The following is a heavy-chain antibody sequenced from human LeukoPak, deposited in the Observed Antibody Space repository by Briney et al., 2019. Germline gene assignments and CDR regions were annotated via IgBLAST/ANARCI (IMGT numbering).Heavy chain of an antibody. CDR1: GGSFSGYY. J-gene: IGHJ5*02. V-gene: IGHV4-34*01. CDR3: ARSHGSGWYVGTAFDP. CDR2: IYYSGST. Sequence: SETLSLTCAVYGGSFSGYYWSWIRQPPGKGLEWIGSIYYSGSTYYNPSLKSRVTISVDTSKNQFSLKLSSVTAADTAVYYCARSHGSGWYVGTAFDPWGQGALVTVSS. D-gene: IGHD6-19*01.